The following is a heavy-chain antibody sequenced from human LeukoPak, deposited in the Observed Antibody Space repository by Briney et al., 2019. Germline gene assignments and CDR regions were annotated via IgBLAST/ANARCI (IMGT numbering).Heavy chain of an antibody. J-gene: IGHJ4*02. V-gene: IGHV3-7*01. Sequence: GGSLRLSCAASGFTLSSYWMSWVRQAPGKGLEWVANIKQDGSEKYYVDSVKGRFTISRDNAKNSLYLQMNSLRGEDTAVYYCARGRWAQGYYFDYWGQGTLVTASS. CDR2: IKQDGSEK. D-gene: IGHD4-23*01. CDR1: GFTLSSYW. CDR3: ARGRWAQGYYFDY.